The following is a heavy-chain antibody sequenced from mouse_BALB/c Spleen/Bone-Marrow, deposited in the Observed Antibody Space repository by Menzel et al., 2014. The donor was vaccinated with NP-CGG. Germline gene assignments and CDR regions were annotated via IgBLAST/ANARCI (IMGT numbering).Heavy chain of an antibody. V-gene: IGHV5-6-5*01. J-gene: IGHJ3*01. CDR3: ARGGGYDYGSWFAY. CDR2: ISSGGST. D-gene: IGHD2-4*01. CDR1: EFAFSSYA. Sequence: VKVEESGGGLVKPGGSLILSCAASEFAFSSYAMSWVRQTPEKRLEWVASISSGGSTYYPASVKGRFTISRDNARNMLYLQMRWLRSEAADMYYCARGGGYDYGSWFAYWGQGTLVTVSA.